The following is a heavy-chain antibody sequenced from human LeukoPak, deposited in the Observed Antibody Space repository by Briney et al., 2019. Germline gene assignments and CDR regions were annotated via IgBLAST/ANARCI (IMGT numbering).Heavy chain of an antibody. CDR3: ARGSPVAGTENWFDP. D-gene: IGHD6-19*01. V-gene: IGHV4-59*01. CDR2: IYYSGST. Sequence: SETLSLTCTVSGGSISSYYWSWIRQPPGKGLEWIGYIYYSGSTNYNPSLKSRVTISVDTSKNQFSLKLSSVTAADTAVYYCARGSPVAGTENWFDPWGQGTLVTVSS. CDR1: GGSISSYY. J-gene: IGHJ5*02.